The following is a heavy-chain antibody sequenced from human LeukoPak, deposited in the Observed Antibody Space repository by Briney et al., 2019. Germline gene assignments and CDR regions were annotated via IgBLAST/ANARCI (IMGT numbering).Heavy chain of an antibody. CDR3: ARAEPMATITHDAFDI. CDR2: LYYSGST. Sequence: PSETLSLTCTVSGASVSDDYWSWIRQPPGKGLEWLGYLYYSGSTNYNPSLKSRLTISEDTSRNQFSLKLSSVTAADTAVYYCARAEPMATITHDAFDIWGQGTMVTVSS. D-gene: IGHD5-24*01. V-gene: IGHV4-59*02. J-gene: IGHJ3*02. CDR1: GASVSDDY.